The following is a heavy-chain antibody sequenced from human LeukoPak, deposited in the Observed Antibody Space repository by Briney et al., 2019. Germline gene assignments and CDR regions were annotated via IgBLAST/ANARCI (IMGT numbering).Heavy chain of an antibody. J-gene: IGHJ1*01. CDR3: ARSITSSWYGDFHH. CDR1: GGSMSGYF. V-gene: IGHV4-59*01. D-gene: IGHD6-13*01. CDR2: IYYSGST. Sequence: PSETLSLTCTVSGGSMSGYFWSWIRQPPGKGLEWIGYIYYSGSTNYNPSLKSRVTISVDTSKNQFSLKLSSVTAADTAVYYCARSITSSWYGDFHHWGQGTLVTVSS.